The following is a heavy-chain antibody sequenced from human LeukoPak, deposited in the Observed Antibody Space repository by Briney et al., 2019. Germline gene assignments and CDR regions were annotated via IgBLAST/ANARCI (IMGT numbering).Heavy chain of an antibody. D-gene: IGHD2-2*01. Sequence: GESLKISFKGSGYSFTSYWIGWVRQVPGKGLGWMGIIYPGDSDTRYSPSFQGQVTISADKSISTAYLQWSSLKASDTAMYYCARSPYVVPAAPGYYYYYYMDVWGKGTTVTVSS. V-gene: IGHV5-51*01. J-gene: IGHJ6*03. CDR3: ARSPYVVPAAPGYYYYYYMDV. CDR2: IYPGDSDT. CDR1: GYSFTSYW.